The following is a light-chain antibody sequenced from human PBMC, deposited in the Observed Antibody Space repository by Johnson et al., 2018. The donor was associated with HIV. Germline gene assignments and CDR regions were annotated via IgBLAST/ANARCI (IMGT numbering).Light chain of an antibody. CDR2: KND. V-gene: IGLV1-44*01. Sequence: QPVLTQPPSASGTPGQQVTISCSGSSSNIESHTVNWYQQLPGTAPKLLIYKNDQRPSGVPDRFSGSKSGTSASLAISGLQADDQADYYCAAWDDSFNGFYVFGPGTTVSVL. CDR1: SSNIESHT. J-gene: IGLJ1*01. CDR3: AAWDDSFNGFYV.